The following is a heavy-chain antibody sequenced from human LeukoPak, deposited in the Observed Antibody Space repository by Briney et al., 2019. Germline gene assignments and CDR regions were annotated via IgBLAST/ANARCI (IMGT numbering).Heavy chain of an antibody. CDR1: GYSFVNYW. V-gene: IGHV5-51*01. J-gene: IGHJ4*02. CDR2: LYPGDSGT. Sequence: GESLKISCKGSGYSFVNYWIGWVRQMPGKGLEWMGILYPGDSGTRYSPSFQGQVTISVDKSISTAFLQWSSLKASDTAIYYCARATGDDGYFDYWGQGTLVTVSS. CDR3: ARATGDDGYFDY.